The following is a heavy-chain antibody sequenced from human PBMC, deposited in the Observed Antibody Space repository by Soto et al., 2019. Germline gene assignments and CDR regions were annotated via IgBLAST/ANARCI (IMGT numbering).Heavy chain of an antibody. Sequence: GGSLRRSCAASGFTFSTYGMHWVRQAPGKGLEWVAVIWYDGSNKYYADSVKGRFTISRDNSKNTLYLQMNSLRGEDTAVYYCARDIVAHQADHYHGMDVWGQGTTVTVSS. CDR1: GFTFSTYG. CDR2: IWYDGSNK. CDR3: ARDIVAHQADHYHGMDV. J-gene: IGHJ6*02. V-gene: IGHV3-33*01. D-gene: IGHD5-12*01.